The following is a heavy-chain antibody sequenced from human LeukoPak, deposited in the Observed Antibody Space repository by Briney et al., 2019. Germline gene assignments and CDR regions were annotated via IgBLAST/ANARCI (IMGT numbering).Heavy chain of an antibody. J-gene: IGHJ4*02. CDR2: IYSGGST. Sequence: PGGSLRLSCAASGFTVSSNYMSWVRQAPGKGLEWVSVIYSGGSTYYADSVKGRFTISRHNSKNTLYLQMNSLRAEDTALYYCAKDIRYSGSYYSEAYFDYWGQGTLVTVSS. D-gene: IGHD1-26*01. V-gene: IGHV3-53*04. CDR1: GFTVSSNY. CDR3: AKDIRYSGSYYSEAYFDY.